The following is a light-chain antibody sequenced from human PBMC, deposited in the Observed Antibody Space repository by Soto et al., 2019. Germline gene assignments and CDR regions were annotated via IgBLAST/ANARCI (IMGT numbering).Light chain of an antibody. CDR2: RDN. J-gene: IGLJ1*01. CDR3: AAWDDTVRSYV. Sequence: QSVLTQPPSVSGTPGQRVTISCSGGISNIATNYVHWFQQLPGAAPKVLSNRDNQRRSGVPDRFSGSKSVTSASLAISGLRSEDDAEYYCAAWDDTVRSYVFGPGTKVTVL. V-gene: IGLV1-47*01. CDR1: ISNIATNY.